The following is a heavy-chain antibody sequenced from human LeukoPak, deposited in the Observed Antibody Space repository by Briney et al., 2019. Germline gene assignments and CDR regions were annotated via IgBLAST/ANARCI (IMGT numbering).Heavy chain of an antibody. J-gene: IGHJ4*02. CDR1: GGSFSSSSYY. V-gene: IGHV4-39*01. Sequence: SETLSLTCSVSGGSFSSSSYYWGWIRQPPGKGLEWIGSIYYTGRTEYSPSLRSRVTISVDTSMNQLSLNLSSVTAADTAVYYCARHQYSGYQLLFFDQWGQGTLVTVSP. D-gene: IGHD5-12*01. CDR3: ARHQYSGYQLLFFDQ. CDR2: IYYTGRT.